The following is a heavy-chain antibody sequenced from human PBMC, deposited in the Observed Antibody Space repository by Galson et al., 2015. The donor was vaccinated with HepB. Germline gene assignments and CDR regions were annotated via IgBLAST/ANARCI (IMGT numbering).Heavy chain of an antibody. V-gene: IGHV1-69*06. CDR1: GGTFSTFA. Sequence: SVKVSCKASGGTFSTFAFSWVRQAPGQGLEWMGGIIPLFGTANSAQKFQGRVSITADRSTTTTYMELSSLRSEDTAVYYCALGTHELRYFDRMRAPSPSGVWGQGTPVIVSS. J-gene: IGHJ6*02. D-gene: IGHD3-9*01. CDR2: IIPLFGTA. CDR3: ALGTHELRYFDRMRAPSPSGV.